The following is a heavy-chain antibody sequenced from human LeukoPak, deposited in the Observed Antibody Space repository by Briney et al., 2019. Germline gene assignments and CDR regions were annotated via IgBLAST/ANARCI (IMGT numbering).Heavy chain of an antibody. CDR3: ARYGLKYDYVWGSYRRLTWFDP. CDR2: ISSSGSTI. D-gene: IGHD3-16*02. Sequence: GGSLRLSCAASGFTFSDYYMSWIRQAPGKGLEWVSYISSSGSTIYYADSVKGRFTISRDNAKNSLYLQMNSLRAEDTAVYYCARYGLKYDYVWGSYRRLTWFDPWGEGALVTVSS. J-gene: IGHJ5*02. CDR1: GFTFSDYY. V-gene: IGHV3-11*01.